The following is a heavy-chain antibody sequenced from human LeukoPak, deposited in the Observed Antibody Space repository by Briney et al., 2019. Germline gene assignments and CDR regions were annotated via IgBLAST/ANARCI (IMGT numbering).Heavy chain of an antibody. CDR3: AGRVTGCSSGYVH. D-gene: IGHD5-18*01. CDR2: ISGSGDST. CDR1: GFTFSSYA. J-gene: IGHJ4*02. Sequence: QSGGSLRLSCAASGFTFSSYAMSWVRQAPGKGLEWVSAISGSGDSTYYGDSVKGRFSISRDNSENIVYLQMDNLRVEDTAVYYCAGRVTGCSSGYVHWGQGTLVTVSS. V-gene: IGHV3-23*01.